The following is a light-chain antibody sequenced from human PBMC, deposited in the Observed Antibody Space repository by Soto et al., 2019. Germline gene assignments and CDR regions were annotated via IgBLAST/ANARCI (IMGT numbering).Light chain of an antibody. CDR1: QDVGRY. CDR3: QHYKNYPWT. J-gene: IGKJ1*01. CDR2: GAS. Sequence: AIRMTQSPSSLSASAGDRVAIACRASQDVGRYLAWYQQKQGQAPKLLIYGASTLQSGVPSRFSGGGSGTDFTLTISCLQSEDFATYYCQHYKNYPWTFGQGTKVEIK. V-gene: IGKV1-8*01.